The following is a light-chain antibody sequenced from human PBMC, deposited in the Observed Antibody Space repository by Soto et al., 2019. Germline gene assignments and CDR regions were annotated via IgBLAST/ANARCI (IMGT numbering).Light chain of an antibody. CDR1: QILLHSNGYNY. CDR3: IQALQTRGT. CDR2: LGS. Sequence: DIVITQSPLSLPFTPGEPASISCMASQILLHSNGYNYLDWYLQKPGQSPQLLIYLGSNRASGVPDRFSGSGSGTDFTLKISRVEAEDVGVYYCIQALQTRGTFGGGTKVDIK. J-gene: IGKJ4*01. V-gene: IGKV2-28*01.